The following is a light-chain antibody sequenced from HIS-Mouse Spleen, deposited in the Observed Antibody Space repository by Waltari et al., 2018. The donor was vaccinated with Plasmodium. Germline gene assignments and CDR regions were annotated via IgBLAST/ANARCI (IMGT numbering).Light chain of an antibody. V-gene: IGLV3-10*01. CDR3: YSTDSSGNHRV. Sequence: SYELPQPPSVSVSPGQTARLTCSGDALPNKYAYCYQQKSGQAPVLVIDEDSKRPSGIPERFSGSSSGTMATLTISGAQVEDEADYYCYSTDSSGNHRVFGGGTKLTVL. J-gene: IGLJ3*02. CDR1: ALPNKY. CDR2: EDS.